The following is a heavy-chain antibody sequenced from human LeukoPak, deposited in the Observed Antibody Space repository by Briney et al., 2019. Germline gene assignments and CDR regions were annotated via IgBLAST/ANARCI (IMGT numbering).Heavy chain of an antibody. CDR2: ISSSGSTI. D-gene: IGHD3-10*01. CDR3: ARDRDTMVRTPYYYYGMDV. CDR1: GFTFSDYY. J-gene: IGHJ6*02. Sequence: PGGSLRLSCAASGFTFSDYYMSWIRQAPGKGLEWVSYISSSGSTIYYADSVKGRFTVSRDNAKNSLYLQMNSLRAEDTAVYYCARDRDTMVRTPYYYYGMDVWGQGTTVTVSS. V-gene: IGHV3-11*01.